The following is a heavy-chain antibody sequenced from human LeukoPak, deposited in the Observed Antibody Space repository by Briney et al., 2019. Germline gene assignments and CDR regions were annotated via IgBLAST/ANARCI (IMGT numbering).Heavy chain of an antibody. J-gene: IGHJ3*02. CDR3: ARLITGATTAFDI. Sequence: SETLSLTCSVSGGSISGYYWTWIRQPAGKRLEWIGRVYTSGSTHYNPSPKTRLTMSVDTSKNQFSLKLSSVTAADTAVYYCARLITGATTAFDIWGQGTMITVSS. CDR1: GGSISGYY. D-gene: IGHD1-7*01. CDR2: VYTSGST. V-gene: IGHV4-4*07.